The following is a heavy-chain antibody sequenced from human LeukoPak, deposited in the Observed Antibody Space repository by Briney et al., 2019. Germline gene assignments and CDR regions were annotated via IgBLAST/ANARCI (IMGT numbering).Heavy chain of an antibody. CDR2: IKQDGSEK. CDR1: GFTFSSYW. J-gene: IGHJ6*02. V-gene: IGHV3-7*01. D-gene: IGHD3-22*01. Sequence: GGSLRLSCAASGFTFSSYWMSWVRQAPGKGLEWAANIKQDGSEKYYVDSVKGRFTISRDNAKNSLYLQMNSLRAEDTAVYYCARARRYDSSGYYYADYYGMDVLGQGTTVTVSS. CDR3: ARARRYDSSGYYYADYYGMDV.